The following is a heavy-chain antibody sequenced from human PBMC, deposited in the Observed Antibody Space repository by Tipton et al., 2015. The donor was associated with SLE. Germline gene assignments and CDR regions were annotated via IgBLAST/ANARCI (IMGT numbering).Heavy chain of an antibody. CDR1: GFIFSSYE. V-gene: IGHV3-48*03. CDR3: ATRGVAAAGSDAFDI. Sequence: GSLRLSCAASGFIFSSYEMHWVRQAPGKGLEWVSYISSTGSTIYYVDSVKGRFTISRDNAKNSLYLQMNSLRAEDTAVYYCATRGVAAAGSDAFDIWGQGTMVTISS. CDR2: ISSTGSTI. J-gene: IGHJ3*02. D-gene: IGHD6-13*01.